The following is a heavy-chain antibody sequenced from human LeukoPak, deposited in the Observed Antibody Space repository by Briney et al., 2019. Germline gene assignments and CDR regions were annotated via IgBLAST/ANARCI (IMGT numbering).Heavy chain of an antibody. CDR3: ARVLSRGGSSRGLAY. D-gene: IGHD1-26*01. Sequence: GGSLRLSCTASGLTFSNYSLNWVRQAPGKGLEWVSFISGSSSYIYYADSVKGRFTISRDNAKNSVYLQTNSLRDEDTALYYCARVLSRGGSSRGLAYWGQGTLVTVSS. J-gene: IGHJ4*02. CDR1: GLTFSNYS. V-gene: IGHV3-21*01. CDR2: ISGSSSYI.